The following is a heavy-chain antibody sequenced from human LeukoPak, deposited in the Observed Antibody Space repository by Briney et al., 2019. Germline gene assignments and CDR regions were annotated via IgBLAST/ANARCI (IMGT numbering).Heavy chain of an antibody. V-gene: IGHV3-74*01. D-gene: IGHD1-1*01. CDR2: INPDGGTT. CDR3: GRVPRELDY. Sequence: PGGSLRLSCAASGFTLGSYWMHWVRQVPGKGLVWVSRINPDGGTTTYADSVKGRFTISRDNAKNALYLQMNSLRAEDTAVYYCGRVPRELDYWGQGTLVTVSS. CDR1: GFTLGSYW. J-gene: IGHJ4*02.